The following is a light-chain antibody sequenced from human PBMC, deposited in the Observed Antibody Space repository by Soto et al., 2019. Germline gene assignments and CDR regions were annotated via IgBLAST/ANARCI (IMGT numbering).Light chain of an antibody. CDR1: SSNVGGYNY. J-gene: IGLJ3*02. CDR2: EVS. V-gene: IGLV2-14*01. CDR3: SSYTSSSTRV. Sequence: QSALTQPPSASGSPGQSVTISCTGTSSNVGGYNYVSWYQQHPGKAPKLMIYEVSNRPSGVSNRFSGSKSDNTASLTISGLQAEDEADYYCSSYTSSSTRVFGGGTKLTVL.